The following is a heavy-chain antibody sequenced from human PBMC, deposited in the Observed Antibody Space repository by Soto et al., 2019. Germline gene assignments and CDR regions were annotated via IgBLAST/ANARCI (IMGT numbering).Heavy chain of an antibody. CDR2: INPNSGGT. Sequence: GASVKVSCKASGYTFTGYYMHWVRQAPGQGLEWMGWINPNSGGTNYAQKFQGWVTMTRDTSISTAYMELSRLRSDDTDVYYCARGVIRGSRYYYMDVWDKGTTVTVSS. CDR3: ARGVIRGSRYYYMDV. CDR1: GYTFTGYY. J-gene: IGHJ6*03. D-gene: IGHD3-16*01. V-gene: IGHV1-2*04.